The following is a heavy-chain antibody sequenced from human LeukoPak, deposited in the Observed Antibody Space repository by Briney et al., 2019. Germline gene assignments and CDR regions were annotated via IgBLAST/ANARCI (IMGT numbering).Heavy chain of an antibody. D-gene: IGHD3-10*01. CDR3: ASLHGLYYYGSGSYYNGNY. Sequence: SETLSLTCAVYGGSFSGYYWSWIRQPPGKGLEWIGEINYSGSTNYNPSLKSRVTISVDTSKNQFSLKLSSVTAADTAVYYCASLHGLYYYGSGSYYNGNYWGQGTLVTVSS. J-gene: IGHJ4*02. V-gene: IGHV4-34*01. CDR1: GGSFSGYY. CDR2: INYSGST.